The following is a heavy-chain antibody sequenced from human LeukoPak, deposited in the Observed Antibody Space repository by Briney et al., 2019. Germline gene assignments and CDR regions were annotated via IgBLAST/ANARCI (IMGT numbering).Heavy chain of an antibody. CDR3: ARDCSGGSCYLGY. CDR1: GFIFSDSA. J-gene: IGHJ4*02. CDR2: ISSSGTTI. D-gene: IGHD2-15*01. V-gene: IGHV3-48*02. Sequence: PGGSLRLSCAASGFIFSDSAMHWVRQAPGKGLEWVSYISSSGTTIYYADSVKGRFTISRDNAKNSLYLQMNSLRDEDTAVYYCARDCSGGSCYLGYWGQGTLVTVSS.